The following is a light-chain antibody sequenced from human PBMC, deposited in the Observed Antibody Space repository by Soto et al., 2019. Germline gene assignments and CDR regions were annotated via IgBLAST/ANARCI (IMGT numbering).Light chain of an antibody. Sequence: EIVMRQSPVTLSVSPGERATLSCRASQSVSSNLAWYQQNPGQAPRLLISGASTRATGIPARFSGSGSGTEFTLTISSLQSEDFAVYYCQHYNDSPYTFGQGTKLEIK. J-gene: IGKJ2*01. CDR3: QHYNDSPYT. CDR1: QSVSSN. CDR2: GAS. V-gene: IGKV3D-15*01.